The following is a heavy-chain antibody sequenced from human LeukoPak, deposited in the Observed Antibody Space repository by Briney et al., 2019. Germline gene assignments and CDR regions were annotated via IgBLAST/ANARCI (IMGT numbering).Heavy chain of an antibody. D-gene: IGHD2-15*01. J-gene: IGHJ1*01. CDR2: IKWDDGST. CDR1: GFTFRDYN. CDR3: AKDREGFGSGLIRK. Sequence: GGSLRLSCAASGFTFRDYNMHWVRRAPGKGLEWVSHIKWDDGSTYYADSVKGRFTVSRDNSKNSLYLQMNTLRTEDTALYYGAKDREGFGSGLIRKWGQGTLVTVSS. V-gene: IGHV3-43*01.